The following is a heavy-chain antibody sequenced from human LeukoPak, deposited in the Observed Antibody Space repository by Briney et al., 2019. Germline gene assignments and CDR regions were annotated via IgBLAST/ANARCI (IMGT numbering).Heavy chain of an antibody. J-gene: IGHJ4*02. CDR1: GYTFTSYG. CDR3: VRDLYDKESGY. V-gene: IGHV1-18*01. D-gene: IGHD3-16*01. CDR2: ISAYNGNT. Sequence: GESLKISCKGSGYTFTSYGISWVRQAPGQGLEWMGWISAYNGNTNYAQKLQGRVTMTTDTSTSTAYMELRSLRSDDTAVYYCVRDLYDKESGYWGQGTLVTVSS.